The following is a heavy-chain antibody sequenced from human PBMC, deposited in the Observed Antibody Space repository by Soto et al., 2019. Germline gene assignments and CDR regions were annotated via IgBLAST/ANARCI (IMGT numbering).Heavy chain of an antibody. CDR1: GFTFSSYA. D-gene: IGHD4-17*01. CDR2: ISGSGGST. Sequence: GGSLRLSCAASGFTFSSYAMSWVRQAPGKGLEWVSAISGSGGSTYYADSVKGRFTISRDNSKNTLYLQMNSLRAEDTAVYYCATMPLATVTTYGLYYYYMDVWGKGTTVTVAS. J-gene: IGHJ6*03. CDR3: ATMPLATVTTYGLYYYYMDV. V-gene: IGHV3-23*01.